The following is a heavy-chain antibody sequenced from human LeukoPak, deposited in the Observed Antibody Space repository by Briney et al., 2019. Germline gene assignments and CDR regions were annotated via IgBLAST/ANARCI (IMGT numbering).Heavy chain of an antibody. Sequence: PGGSLRLSCAASEFTFSTYGMHWVRQAPGKGLEWVSFIRYDGSSKYHADSVKGRFTISRDNSKNTLYLQMNSLRAEDTAMYYCAKDMSSSFDYWGQGTLVTVSS. V-gene: IGHV3-30*02. J-gene: IGHJ4*02. CDR2: IRYDGSSK. D-gene: IGHD6-13*01. CDR1: EFTFSTYG. CDR3: AKDMSSSFDY.